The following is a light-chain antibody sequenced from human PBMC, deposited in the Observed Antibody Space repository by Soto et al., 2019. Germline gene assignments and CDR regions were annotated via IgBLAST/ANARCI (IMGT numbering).Light chain of an antibody. CDR2: GAS. Sequence: EIVLTQSPGTLSLSPGERVTLACRASQTLSSSYLAWYQQKPGQAPRLLIHGASSRATVIPDRFSGSGSGTDFTLTISRLEPEDFAMYSCQQYGSSPPVTLGQGNKVDFK. J-gene: IGKJ1*01. CDR3: QQYGSSPPVT. V-gene: IGKV3-20*01. CDR1: QTLSSSY.